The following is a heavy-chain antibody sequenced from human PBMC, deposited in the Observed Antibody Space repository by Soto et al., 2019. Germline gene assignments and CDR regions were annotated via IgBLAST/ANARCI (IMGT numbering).Heavy chain of an antibody. CDR3: ARNWNLALVPAAYFDS. Sequence: SETLSLTCTVSNFSVLTSIYYWAWIRQPPGRGLEWVGTVYYTGTTYYNPSLQSRVTISIDTSKNQFSLNLNSVTAADTAVYYCARNWNLALVPAAYFDSWGQGTLVTVSS. CDR2: VYYTGTT. J-gene: IGHJ4*02. CDR1: NFSVLTSIYY. V-gene: IGHV4-39*01. D-gene: IGHD2-2*01.